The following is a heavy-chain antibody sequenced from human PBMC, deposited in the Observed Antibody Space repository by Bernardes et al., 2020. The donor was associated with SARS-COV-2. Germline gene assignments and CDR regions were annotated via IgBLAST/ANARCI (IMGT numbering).Heavy chain of an antibody. CDR1: EFTFSSYA. CDR2: ISGSGDGA. Sequence: GGSLRLSCVASEFTFSSYAMSWVRQAPGKGLEWVSIISGSGDGAYYADSVRGRFTISRDNSKNTLYLQMSSLRAEDTAVYYCAKEFWRYYYDGSGYYYDYWGRGTLVTVSS. D-gene: IGHD3-22*01. V-gene: IGHV3-23*01. J-gene: IGHJ4*02. CDR3: AKEFWRYYYDGSGYYYDY.